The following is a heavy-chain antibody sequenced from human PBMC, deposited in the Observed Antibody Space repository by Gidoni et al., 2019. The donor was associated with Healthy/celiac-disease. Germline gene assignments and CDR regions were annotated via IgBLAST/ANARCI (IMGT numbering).Heavy chain of an antibody. J-gene: IGHJ4*02. D-gene: IGHD3-10*01. CDR1: GFTFGSYA. Sequence: EVQLLESGGGLVQPGGSLRLSCAASGFTFGSYAMSWVRQAPGTGLAWVSAISGSGGSTYYADSVKGRFTISRDNSKNTLYLQMNSLRAEDTAVYYCAKVSSFREVKGPFDYWGQGTPVTVSS. CDR3: AKVSSFREVKGPFDY. CDR2: ISGSGGST. V-gene: IGHV3-23*01.